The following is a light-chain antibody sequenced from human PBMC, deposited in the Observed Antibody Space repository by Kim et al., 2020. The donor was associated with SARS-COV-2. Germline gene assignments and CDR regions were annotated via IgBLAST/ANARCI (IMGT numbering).Light chain of an antibody. CDR3: AAWDVSLNGWV. Sequence: GQWVTISCAGTSSNLGSTTVNWYQQLPGTAPKLLIYSNNQRPSGVPDRFSGSKSGTSASLAISGLQSEDEADYYCAAWDVSLNGWVFGEGTQLTVL. V-gene: IGLV1-44*01. CDR2: SNN. J-gene: IGLJ3*02. CDR1: SSNLGSTT.